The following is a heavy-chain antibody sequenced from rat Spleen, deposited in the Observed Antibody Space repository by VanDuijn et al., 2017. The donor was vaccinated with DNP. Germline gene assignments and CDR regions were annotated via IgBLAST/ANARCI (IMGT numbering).Heavy chain of an antibody. CDR2: IIYDGTRT. CDR1: GFTFSDYN. V-gene: IGHV5S10*01. J-gene: IGHJ2*01. Sequence: EVQLVESGGGLVQPGRSLKLSCAASGFTFSDYNMAWVRQAPKKGLEWVATIIYDGTRTYYRDSVKGRFTISRDDAQSTLFLQMDSLRFEDTATYYCATQAYSSYFDYWGQGVMVTVSS. CDR3: ATQAYSSYFDY. D-gene: IGHD1-2*01.